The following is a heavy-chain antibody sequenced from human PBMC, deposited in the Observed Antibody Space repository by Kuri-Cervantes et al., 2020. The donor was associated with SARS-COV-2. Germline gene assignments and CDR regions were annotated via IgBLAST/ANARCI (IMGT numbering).Heavy chain of an antibody. V-gene: IGHV4-39*02. Sequence: LSCTVSGASIRSSSYFWAWIRQPPGKGLEWIGSIYPSGHSYYNPSPKSPVTISLDTPKNQFSLKLSSVTAADTAVYYCAREDIVVVPAASDAFDIWGQGTMVTVSS. D-gene: IGHD2-2*01. J-gene: IGHJ3*02. CDR3: AREDIVVVPAASDAFDI. CDR2: IYPSGHS. CDR1: GASIRSSSYF.